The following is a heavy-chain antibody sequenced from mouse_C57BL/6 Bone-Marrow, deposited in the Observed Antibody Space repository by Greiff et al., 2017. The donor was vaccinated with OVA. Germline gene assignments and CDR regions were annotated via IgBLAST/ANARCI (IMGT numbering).Heavy chain of an antibody. J-gene: IGHJ2*01. CDR2: ISSGGSYT. Sequence: DVKLVESGAGLVKPGGSLKLSCAASGFTFSSYGMSWVRQTPDKRLEWVATISSGGSYTYYPDSVKGRFTISRDNAKNTLYLQMSSLKSEDTAMYYCARRGGNYYFDYWGQGTTLTVSS. CDR1: GFTFSSYG. V-gene: IGHV5-6*03. D-gene: IGHD2-1*01. CDR3: ARRGGNYYFDY.